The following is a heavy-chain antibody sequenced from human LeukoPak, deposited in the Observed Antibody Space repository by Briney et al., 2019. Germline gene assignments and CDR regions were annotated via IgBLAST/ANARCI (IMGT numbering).Heavy chain of an antibody. CDR2: INPSGGST. CDR3: AREDEGYCSGGSCYPFDY. CDR1: GYTFTSYY. Sequence: ASVKVSCKASGYTFTSYYMHWVRQAPGQGLEWMGIINPSGGSTSYAQKFQGRVTMTRDTSTSTVYMELSSLRSEDTAVYYCAREDEGYCSGGSCYPFDYWGQGTLVTVSS. V-gene: IGHV1-46*01. D-gene: IGHD2-15*01. J-gene: IGHJ4*02.